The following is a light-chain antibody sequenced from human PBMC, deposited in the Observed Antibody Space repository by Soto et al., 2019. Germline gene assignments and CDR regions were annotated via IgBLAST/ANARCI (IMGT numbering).Light chain of an antibody. J-gene: IGKJ5*01. CDR3: QQTYSSPIT. Sequence: ESVLQKVAGALSCFPREKAILSCRASQSVNTNLAWYQHIPGQAPRLLIYGASTRATGIPARFSGSGSGTDFTLTISNLQPEDFAGYYCQQTYSSPITFGQGTRLEIK. CDR1: QSVNTN. V-gene: IGKV3-15*01. CDR2: GAS.